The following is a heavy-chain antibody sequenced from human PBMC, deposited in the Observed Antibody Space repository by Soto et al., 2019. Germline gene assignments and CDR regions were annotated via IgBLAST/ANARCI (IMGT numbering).Heavy chain of an antibody. CDR1: RLIFSSHP. Sequence: GGPLRLSCSASRLIFSSHPMNWVRQVSGEWLEWVSSISASSTYIYYADSLKGRFTISRDNAYNSLYRQVSSLRAEDTAVYYCARGWLRDPWMYWGQGTLVTVSS. V-gene: IGHV3-21*01. D-gene: IGHD5-12*01. J-gene: IGHJ4*02. CDR2: ISASSTYI. CDR3: ARGWLRDPWMY.